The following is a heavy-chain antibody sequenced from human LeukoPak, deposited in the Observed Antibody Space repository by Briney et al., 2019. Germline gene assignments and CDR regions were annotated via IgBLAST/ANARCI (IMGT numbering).Heavy chain of an antibody. D-gene: IGHD2/OR15-2a*01. Sequence: GGSLRLSCTGSGFTFRIYAMSWVRQAPGKGLEWVSSISASENTTFYADSVKGRFTISRDNSKNTPYLQMNSLRADDTAVYYCAKKYSYFDSWGQGTLVTVSS. V-gene: IGHV3-23*01. CDR1: GFTFRIYA. CDR3: AKKYSYFDS. J-gene: IGHJ4*02. CDR2: ISASENTT.